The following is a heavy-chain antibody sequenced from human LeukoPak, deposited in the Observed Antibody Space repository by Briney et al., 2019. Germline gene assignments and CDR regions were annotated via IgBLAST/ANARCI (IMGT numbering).Heavy chain of an antibody. CDR1: GFTFTNYW. J-gene: IGHJ6*03. Sequence: PGGSLRLSCAVSGFTFTNYWMSWARQSPGKGLEWVANIYLDGSRAYYVDSVKGRFTISRDNAKNSLFLQMNSLSAEDTAVYYCGRAGPVTKDYFMDVWGKGTTVTVSS. CDR3: GRAGPVTKDYFMDV. V-gene: IGHV3-7*01. D-gene: IGHD2-2*01. CDR2: IYLDGSRA.